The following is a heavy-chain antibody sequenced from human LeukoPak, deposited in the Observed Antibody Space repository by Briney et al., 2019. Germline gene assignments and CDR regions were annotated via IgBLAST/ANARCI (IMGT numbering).Heavy chain of an antibody. J-gene: IGHJ4*02. CDR2: INHSGST. CDR3: ARGMTTVTYFDY. CDR1: GGSFSGYY. V-gene: IGHV4-34*01. D-gene: IGHD4-17*01. Sequence: SETLSLTCAVYGGSFSGYYWSWIRQPPGKGLEWIGEINHSGSTNYNPSLKSRVTIPVDTSKNQFSLKLSSVTAADTAVYYCARGMTTVTYFDYWGQGTLVTVSS.